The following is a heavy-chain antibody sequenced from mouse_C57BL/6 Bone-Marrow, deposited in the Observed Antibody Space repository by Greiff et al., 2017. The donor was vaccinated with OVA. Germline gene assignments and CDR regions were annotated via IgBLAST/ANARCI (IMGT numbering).Heavy chain of an antibody. CDR1: GYTFTSYG. CDR3: AREGANWSLCD. Sequence: VQLQQSGAELARPGASVKLSCKASGYTFTSYGISWVKQRTGQGLEWIGEIYPRSGNTYYNEKFKGKATLTADKSSCTASLELRSLTAEDSAVYFCAREGANWSLCDWGQGTTLTVSS. D-gene: IGHD4-1*01. CDR2: IYPRSGNT. V-gene: IGHV1-81*01. J-gene: IGHJ2*01.